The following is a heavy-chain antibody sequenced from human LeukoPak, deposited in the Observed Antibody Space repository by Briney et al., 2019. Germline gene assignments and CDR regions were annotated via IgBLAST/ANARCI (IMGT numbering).Heavy chain of an antibody. J-gene: IGHJ4*02. CDR2: ISSSGSTI. D-gene: IGHD6-19*01. CDR1: GFTFSSYE. CDR3: AKDALSGWYGYSDY. Sequence: QPGGSLRLSCAASGFTFSSYEMNWVRQAPGKGLEWGSYISSSGSTIYYADSVKGRFTISRDNSKNTLFLQMNSLRAEDTAVYHCAKDALSGWYGYSDYWGQGTLVTVSS. V-gene: IGHV3-48*03.